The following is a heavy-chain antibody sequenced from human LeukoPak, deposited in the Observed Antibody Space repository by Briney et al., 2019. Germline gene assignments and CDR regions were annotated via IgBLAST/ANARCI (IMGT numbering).Heavy chain of an antibody. D-gene: IGHD5-18*01. V-gene: IGHV3-11*01. CDR3: AREGAMQLWPHWHPDYYYGMDV. CDR2: ISSSGSTI. J-gene: IGHJ6*02. CDR1: GFTFSDYY. Sequence: GGSLRLSCAASGFTFSDYYMSWIRQAPGKGLEWVSYISSSGSTIYYADSVKGRFTISRDNAKNSLYLQMNSLRAEDTAVYYCAREGAMQLWPHWHPDYYYGMDVWGQGTTVTVSS.